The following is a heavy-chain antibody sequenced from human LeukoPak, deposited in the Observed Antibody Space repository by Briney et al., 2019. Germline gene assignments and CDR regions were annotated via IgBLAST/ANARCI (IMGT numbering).Heavy chain of an antibody. V-gene: IGHV1-69*04. CDR3: ARAGPYSGYDSSFDY. CDR2: IIPILGIA. Sequence: SVKVSCKASGGTFSSYAISWVRQAPGQGLEWMGRIIPILGIANYAQKFQDRVTITADKSTSTAYMELSSLRSEDTAVYYCARAGPYSGYDSSFDYWGQGTLVTVSS. D-gene: IGHD5-12*01. CDR1: GGTFSSYA. J-gene: IGHJ4*02.